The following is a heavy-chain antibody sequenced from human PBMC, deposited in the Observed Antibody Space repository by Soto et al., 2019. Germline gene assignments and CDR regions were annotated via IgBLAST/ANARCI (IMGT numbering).Heavy chain of an antibody. V-gene: IGHV3-30-3*01. CDR3: ARSITMVRGVPDEKVSYGMDV. CDR2: ISYDGSNK. Sequence: QVQLVESGGGVVQPGRSLRLSCAASGFTFSSYAMHWVRQAPGKGLEWVAVISYDGSNKYYADSVKGRFTISRDNSKNTLYLQMNSLRAEDTAVYYCARSITMVRGVPDEKVSYGMDVWGQGTTVTVSS. CDR1: GFTFSSYA. D-gene: IGHD3-10*01. J-gene: IGHJ6*02.